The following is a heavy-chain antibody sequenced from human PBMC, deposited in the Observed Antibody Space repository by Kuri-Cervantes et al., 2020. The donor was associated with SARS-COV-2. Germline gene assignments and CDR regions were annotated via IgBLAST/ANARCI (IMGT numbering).Heavy chain of an antibody. J-gene: IGHJ4*02. CDR2: MNPNSGNT. CDR1: GCTFTSYD. V-gene: IGHV1-8*03. D-gene: IGHD3-3*01. CDR3: ARGDDFWTGADYFDY. Sequence: ASVKVSCKASGCTFTSYDINWVRQATGQGLEWMGWMNPNSGNTGYAQKFQGRVTITRNTSISTAYMELSSLRSEDTAVYYCARGDDFWTGADYFDYWGQGTLVTVSS.